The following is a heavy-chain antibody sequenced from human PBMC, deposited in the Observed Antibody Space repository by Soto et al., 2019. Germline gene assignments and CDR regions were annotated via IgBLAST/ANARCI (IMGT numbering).Heavy chain of an antibody. D-gene: IGHD5-18*01. CDR3: ARVGIQLWSLPNYYGMDV. V-gene: IGHV3-53*01. CDR1: GFTVSSNY. Sequence: EVQLVESGGGLIQPGGSLRLSCAASGFTVSSNYMSWVRQAPGKGLEWVSVNYSGGSTYYADSVKGRFTISRDNSKNTLYLQMNRRRAEDTAVYYCARVGIQLWSLPNYYGMDVWGQGTTVTVSS. J-gene: IGHJ6*02. CDR2: NYSGGST.